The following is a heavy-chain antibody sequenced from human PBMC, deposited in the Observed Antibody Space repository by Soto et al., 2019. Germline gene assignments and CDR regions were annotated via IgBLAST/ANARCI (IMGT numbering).Heavy chain of an antibody. CDR3: AHRNLISGWPHFDS. D-gene: IGHD6-19*01. CDR1: GFSLTTSGVG. CDR2: IYWDADK. Sequence: QITLKESGPTLVKPTQTLTLTCTFSGFSLTTSGVGVGWIRPPPGKALEWRALIYWDADKRYSPSLRSRLTITKDTSKNQVVLTRTNMDPVDTATYYCAHRNLISGWPHFDSWGQGTLVTVSS. J-gene: IGHJ4*02. V-gene: IGHV2-5*02.